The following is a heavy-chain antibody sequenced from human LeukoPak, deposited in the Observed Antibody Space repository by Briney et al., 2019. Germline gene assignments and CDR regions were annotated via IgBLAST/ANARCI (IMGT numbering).Heavy chain of an antibody. J-gene: IGHJ5*02. D-gene: IGHD6-6*01. CDR2: IYHSGST. CDR3: ARSRIAARPTFNWFDP. V-gene: IGHV4-38-2*02. Sequence: SETLSLTCTVSGYSISSGYYWGWIRQPPGKGLEWIGSIYHSGSTYYNPSLKSRATISVDTSKNQFSLKLSSVTAADTAVYYCARSRIAARPTFNWFDPWGQGTLVTVSS. CDR1: GYSISSGYY.